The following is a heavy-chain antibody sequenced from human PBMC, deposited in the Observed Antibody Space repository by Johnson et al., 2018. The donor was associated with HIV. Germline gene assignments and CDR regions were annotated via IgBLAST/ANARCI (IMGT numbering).Heavy chain of an antibody. V-gene: IGHV3-11*01. J-gene: IGHJ3*02. Sequence: QMQLVESGGGLVKPGGSLRLSCAASGFTFSDYYMSWIRQAPGKGLEWVSYISSSGSTIYYADSVKGRFTISRDNAKNSLYLQMNSLSAEDTALYYCAKDRAPAAAGWPSDAFDIWGQGTMVTVSS. CDR3: AKDRAPAAAGWPSDAFDI. CDR1: GFTFSDYY. CDR2: ISSSGSTI. D-gene: IGHD6-13*01.